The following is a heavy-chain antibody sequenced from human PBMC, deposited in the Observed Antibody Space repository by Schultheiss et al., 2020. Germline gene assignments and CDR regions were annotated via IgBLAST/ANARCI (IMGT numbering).Heavy chain of an antibody. V-gene: IGHV3-21*01. CDR1: GFTFSSYS. CDR3: ARERIVLEWLSTRYYYYGMDV. CDR2: ISSSSSYI. D-gene: IGHD3-3*01. Sequence: GGSLRLSCAASGFTFSSYSMNWVRQAPGKGLEWVSSISSSSSYIYYADSVKGRFTISRDNAKNSLYLQMNSLRAEDTAVYYCARERIVLEWLSTRYYYYGMDVWGQGTTVTVYS. J-gene: IGHJ6*02.